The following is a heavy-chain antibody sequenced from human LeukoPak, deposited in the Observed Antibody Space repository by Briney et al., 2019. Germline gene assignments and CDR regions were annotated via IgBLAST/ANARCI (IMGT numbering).Heavy chain of an antibody. CDR1: GCTFSSYW. CDR2: IKQDGSEK. Sequence: GGSLRLSCAASGCTFSSYWMSWVRQAPGKGLEWVANIKQDGSEKYYVDSVKGRFTISRDNAKNSLYLQMNSLRAEDTAVYYCARAARDDYSKYYYYYYMDVWGKGTTVTVSS. J-gene: IGHJ6*03. D-gene: IGHD4-11*01. V-gene: IGHV3-7*01. CDR3: ARAARDDYSKYYYYYYMDV.